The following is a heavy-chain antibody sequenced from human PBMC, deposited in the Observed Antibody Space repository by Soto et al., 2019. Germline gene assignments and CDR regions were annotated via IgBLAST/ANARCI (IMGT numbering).Heavy chain of an antibody. D-gene: IGHD2-21*01. V-gene: IGHV3-74*01. CDR2: INSDGSRT. Sequence: GGSLRLSCAASGFTFSSYWMHWVRQAPGKGLVWVSRINSDGSRTSYADSAKGRFTISRDNSRNTLYLQMNSLRAEDTALYYCAKDLKTTVVRAYDYWGPGTLVTVSS. CDR1: GFTFSSYW. J-gene: IGHJ4*02. CDR3: AKDLKTTVVRAYDY.